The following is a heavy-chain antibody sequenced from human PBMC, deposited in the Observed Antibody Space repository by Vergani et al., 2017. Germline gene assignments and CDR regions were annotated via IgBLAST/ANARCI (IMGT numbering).Heavy chain of an antibody. J-gene: IGHJ4*02. D-gene: IGHD2-21*02. CDR3: ARMSVTGRAEY. Sequence: QVTLRESGPALVKPSQTLTLTCSFSGFSLITTGVCVGCIRQPPGKALEWLARIDWDDSAYYTTTLKTRLSISKDTSKDQVLLKMTNMNPLDTGTDYCARMSVTGRAEYWGRGTLVTVSS. CDR2: IDWDDSA. V-gene: IGHV2-70*15. CDR1: GFSLITTGVC.